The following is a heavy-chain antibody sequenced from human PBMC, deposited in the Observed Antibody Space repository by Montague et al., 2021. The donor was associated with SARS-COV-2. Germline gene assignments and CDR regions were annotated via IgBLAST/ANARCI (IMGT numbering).Heavy chain of an antibody. J-gene: IGHJ3*02. CDR3: ASPKCYYDSSGSDALDI. Sequence: SETLSLTCTVSGGSISSSSYYWGWIRQPPGKGLEWIGSIYYSGSTYYNPSLKSRVTISVDTSKNQFSLKLRSVTAADTAVYYCASPKCYYDSSGSDALDIWGQGTMVTVSS. CDR1: GGSISSSSYY. CDR2: IYYSGST. D-gene: IGHD3-22*01. V-gene: IGHV4-39*01.